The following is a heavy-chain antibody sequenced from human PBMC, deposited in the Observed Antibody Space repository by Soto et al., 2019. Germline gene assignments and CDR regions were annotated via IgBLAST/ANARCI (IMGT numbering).Heavy chain of an antibody. Sequence: SETLSLTCTVSGGSITSGGYYLTWVRQHPGKGLEWIGYIHYSGSTYYNPSLRSRVTMSIDTSKSQFSLRLNSVTAADSAVYYCTRDSPGHYFDSWGQGALVTVSS. CDR2: IHYSGST. CDR1: GGSITSGGYY. D-gene: IGHD7-27*01. V-gene: IGHV4-31*03. CDR3: TRDSPGHYFDS. J-gene: IGHJ4*02.